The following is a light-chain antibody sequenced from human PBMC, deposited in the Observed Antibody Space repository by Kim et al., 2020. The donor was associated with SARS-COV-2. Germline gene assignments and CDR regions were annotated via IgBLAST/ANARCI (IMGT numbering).Light chain of an antibody. J-gene: IGKJ2*01. CDR3: QQCANPHT. Sequence: DIQMTQSPSSLSASVGDRVTITCQASQDITNCLNWYQQRPGKAPRLLIYDASNLEAGVPSRFSGSGSGTEFTFTITSLQPEDVATYYWQQCANPHTFGQGTKLEI. CDR1: QDITNC. V-gene: IGKV1-33*01. CDR2: DAS.